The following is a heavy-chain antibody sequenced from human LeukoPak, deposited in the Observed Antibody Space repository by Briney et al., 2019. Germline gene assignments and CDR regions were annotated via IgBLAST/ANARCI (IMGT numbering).Heavy chain of an antibody. J-gene: IGHJ3*02. Sequence: ASVKVSCKASGGRFSIYAISWVRQAPGQGHEWVGGIIPFFGTANDAQKFQGRVTITADESTRTAYMELSNLKSEDTAVYYCASLWRSYYYDSSGRAFDIWGQGTMVTVSS. CDR1: GGRFSIYA. CDR3: ASLWRSYYYDSSGRAFDI. CDR2: IIPFFGTA. D-gene: IGHD3-22*01. V-gene: IGHV1-69*13.